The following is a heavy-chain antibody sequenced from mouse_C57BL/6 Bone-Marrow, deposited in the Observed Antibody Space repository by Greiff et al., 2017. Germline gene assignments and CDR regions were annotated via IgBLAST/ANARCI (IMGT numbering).Heavy chain of an antibody. CDR2: IYPGGGYT. CDR1: GYTFTNYW. Sequence: QVQLKQSGAELVRPGTSVKMSCKASGYTFTNYWIGWVKQRPGHGLEWIGDIYPGGGYTNYNEKFKGKATLTADKSSSTAYMQISSLTSEDSAIYYCAGSDYDDCAMDYWGQGTSVTVSS. CDR3: AGSDYDDCAMDY. D-gene: IGHD2-4*01. V-gene: IGHV1-63*01. J-gene: IGHJ4*01.